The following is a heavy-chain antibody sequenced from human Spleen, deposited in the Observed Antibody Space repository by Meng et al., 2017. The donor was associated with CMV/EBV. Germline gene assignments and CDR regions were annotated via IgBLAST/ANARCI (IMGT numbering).Heavy chain of an antibody. Sequence: SETLSLTCIVSGGSISSGNYYWSWIRQPPGKGLEWIGYIYNSGSTYYNPSLKSRVTMSVDTSKNQFSLKLSSVTAADTAVYFCARGEISIVKFLLYYFAMDVWGQGTTVTVSS. CDR3: ARGEISIVKFLLYYFAMDV. V-gene: IGHV4-30-4*08. CDR2: IYNSGST. J-gene: IGHJ6*02. D-gene: IGHD2-15*01. CDR1: GGSISSGNYY.